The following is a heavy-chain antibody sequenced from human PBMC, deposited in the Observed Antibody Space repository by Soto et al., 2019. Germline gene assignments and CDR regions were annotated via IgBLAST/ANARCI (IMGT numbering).Heavy chain of an antibody. D-gene: IGHD6-13*01. CDR1: GFTFGDYA. CDR3: TRGSSSWSSAWFDP. J-gene: IGHJ5*02. V-gene: IGHV3-49*04. Sequence: QTGGSLRLSCTASGFTFGDYAMSWVRQAPGKGLEWVGFIRSKAYGGTTEYAASVKGRFTISRDDSKSIAYLQMNSLKTEDTAVYYCTRGSSSWSSAWFDPWGQGTLVTVSS. CDR2: IRSKAYGGTT.